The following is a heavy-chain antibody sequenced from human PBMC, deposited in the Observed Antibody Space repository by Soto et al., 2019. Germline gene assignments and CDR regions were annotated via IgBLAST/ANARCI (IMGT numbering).Heavy chain of an antibody. V-gene: IGHV3-30-3*01. CDR1: RFTFSRYA. D-gene: IGHD2-15*01. CDR2: ISYAGSTT. CDR3: ERDLHRYCSGGSCYFTEWDV. Sequence: GGSLRLWCGASRFTFSRYAMHWVRHSPGRGLEXVAVISYAGSTTQYADSVRGRFTISRDNSKNTLDLQMNSLRAEDTAVYYWERDLHRYCSGGSCYFTEWDVWGQGTTVTVSS. J-gene: IGHJ6*02.